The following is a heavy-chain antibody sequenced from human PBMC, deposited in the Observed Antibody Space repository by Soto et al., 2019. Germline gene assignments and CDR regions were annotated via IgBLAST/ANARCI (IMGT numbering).Heavy chain of an antibody. Sequence: SVKVSCKASGGTFSSYAISWVRQAPVQGLEWMGGIIPIFGTANYAQKFQGRVTITADKSTSTAYMELSSLRSDDTAVYYCAGDCHPLFWGSTSSDGMDVWGQGTTVTVSS. D-gene: IGHD2-2*01. CDR1: GGTFSSYA. CDR2: IIPIFGTA. J-gene: IGHJ6*02. CDR3: AGDCHPLFWGSTSSDGMDV. V-gene: IGHV1-69*06.